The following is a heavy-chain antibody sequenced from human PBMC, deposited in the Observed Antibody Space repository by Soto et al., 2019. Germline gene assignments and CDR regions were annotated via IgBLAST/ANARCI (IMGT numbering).Heavy chain of an antibody. CDR2: ISYDGSNK. V-gene: IGHV3-30-3*01. D-gene: IGHD1-26*01. CDR3: ARGGKWELLSPLDY. CDR1: GFTFSSYA. Sequence: LRLSCAASGFTFSSYAMHWLRQAPGKGLEWVAVISYDGSNKYYADSVKGRFTISRDNSKNTLYLQMNSLRAEDTAVYYCARGGKWELLSPLDYCGQGTLVTVPQ. J-gene: IGHJ4*02.